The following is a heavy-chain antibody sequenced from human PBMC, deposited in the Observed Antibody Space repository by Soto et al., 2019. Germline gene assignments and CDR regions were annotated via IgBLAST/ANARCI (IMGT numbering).Heavy chain of an antibody. CDR1: GYIFSNYA. Sequence: QVQIAQSGAEVKKPGASVRLSCKTSGYIFSNYAIHWLRQAPGQRLQWMGWINAGNGDTKSSKKFQGRVTLTRDTSANTAYLEVSSLTSEDTAVYYCARARFVDTPIHYYSAMDVWGQGTTVTVSS. CDR2: INAGNGDT. CDR3: ARARFVDTPIHYYSAMDV. V-gene: IGHV1-3*01. D-gene: IGHD5-18*01. J-gene: IGHJ6*02.